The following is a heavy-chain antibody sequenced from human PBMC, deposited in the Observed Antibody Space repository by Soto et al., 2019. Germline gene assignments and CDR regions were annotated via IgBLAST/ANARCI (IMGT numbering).Heavy chain of an antibody. Sequence: QVQVQESGPGLVKPSETLSLICTVSDGSFSSYYWSWIRQPPGKGLEWIGHIYYSGSTNYNPSLKIRDTISVDTSKNQFPLKLSSVTAADTAVYYCARHGYSSGWIYYFDSWGQGTLVTVSS. J-gene: IGHJ4*02. CDR1: DGSFSSYY. D-gene: IGHD5-18*01. V-gene: IGHV4-59*08. CDR3: ARHGYSSGWIYYFDS. CDR2: IYYSGST.